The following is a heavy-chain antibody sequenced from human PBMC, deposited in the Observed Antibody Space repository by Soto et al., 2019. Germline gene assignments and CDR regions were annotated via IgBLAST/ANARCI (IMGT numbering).Heavy chain of an antibody. J-gene: IGHJ4*02. Sequence: QVQLVQSGAEVKKPGASVKVSCKASGYTFTSYAMHWVRQAPGQRLEWMGWINAGKGNTKYSQKFQGRVTITRDTSASTAYMELSSLRSEDTAVYYCAKLNSSGWVGWGQGTLVTVSS. CDR2: INAGKGNT. D-gene: IGHD6-19*01. CDR1: GYTFTSYA. V-gene: IGHV1-3*01. CDR3: AKLNSSGWVG.